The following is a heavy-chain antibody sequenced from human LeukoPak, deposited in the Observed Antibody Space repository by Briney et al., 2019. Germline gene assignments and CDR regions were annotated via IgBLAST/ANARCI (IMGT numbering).Heavy chain of an antibody. Sequence: PGGSLRLSCAASGFTFSNYVMIWVRQAPGRGLEWVSTITGSGANTYYADSVTGRFTISRDNSKNTLFLQMNSLRAEDTAVYYCAKDPNGDYVGAYDFWGQGTMVSVSS. D-gene: IGHD4-17*01. CDR3: AKDPNGDYVGAYDF. J-gene: IGHJ3*01. CDR1: GFTFSNYV. V-gene: IGHV3-23*01. CDR2: ITGSGANT.